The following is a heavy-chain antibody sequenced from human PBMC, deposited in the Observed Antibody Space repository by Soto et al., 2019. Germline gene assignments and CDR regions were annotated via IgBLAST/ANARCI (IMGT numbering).Heavy chain of an antibody. J-gene: IGHJ4*02. CDR1: GFTFSSYN. V-gene: IGHV3-48*01. CDR3: ARGVVYCSGGSCYLDS. D-gene: IGHD2-15*01. Sequence: EVQLVESGGGLVQPGGSLRLSCAASGFTFSSYNMNWVRQAPGKGLEWVSYISSSSTTIHYGDSVKGRFTISRDNAKTSLYLQMNSLRAEDTAVYYCARGVVYCSGGSCYLDSWGQGTLVTVSS. CDR2: ISSSSTTI.